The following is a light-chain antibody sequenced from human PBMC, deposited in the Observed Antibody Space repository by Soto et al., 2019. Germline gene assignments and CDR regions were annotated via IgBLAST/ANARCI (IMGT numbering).Light chain of an antibody. CDR1: QSVSSN. V-gene: IGKV3-11*01. CDR2: GAS. Sequence: EIVLMQSPGTLSLSPGERATLSCRASQSVSSNLAWYQQKPGQAPRLLIYGASIRATGVPARFSGSGSGTDFTLTINSLQSEDAAVYYCQQRSNWPPITFGQGTRLEIK. J-gene: IGKJ5*01. CDR3: QQRSNWPPIT.